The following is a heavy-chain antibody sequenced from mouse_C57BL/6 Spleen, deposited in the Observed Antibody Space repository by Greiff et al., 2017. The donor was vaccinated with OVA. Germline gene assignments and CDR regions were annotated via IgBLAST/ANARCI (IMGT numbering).Heavy chain of an antibody. D-gene: IGHD2-1*01. CDR1: GYTFTSYW. CDR3: VRGGNYAWFAY. V-gene: IGHV1-52*01. Sequence: QVQLQQPGAELVRPGSSVKLSCKASGYTFTSYWMHWVKQRPIQGLEWIGNIDPSDSETHYNQKFKDKATLTVDKSSSTAYMQLSSLTSEDSAVYYCVRGGNYAWFAYWGQGTLVTVSA. J-gene: IGHJ3*01. CDR2: IDPSDSET.